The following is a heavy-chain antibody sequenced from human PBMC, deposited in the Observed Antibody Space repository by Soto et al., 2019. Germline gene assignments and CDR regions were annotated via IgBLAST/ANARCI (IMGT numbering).Heavy chain of an antibody. CDR2: INHSGSI. J-gene: IGHJ6*02. V-gene: IGHV4-34*01. D-gene: IGHD2-2*01. Sequence: PSETLSLTCAVYGGPFSGSYWSWIRQPPGKGLEWIGEINHSGSINYNVSLKSRVTISVDTSRNQFSLKLSSVTAADAALYYCARVPTRHYYYYDGMDVWGQGTTVTVSS. CDR3: ARVPTRHYYYYDGMDV. CDR1: GGPFSGSY.